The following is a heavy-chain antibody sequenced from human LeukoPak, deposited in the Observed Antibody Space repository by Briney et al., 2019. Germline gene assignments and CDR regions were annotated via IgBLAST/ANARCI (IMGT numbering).Heavy chain of an antibody. CDR1: GGSMNTYY. Sequence: SETLSLTCTVSGGSMNTYYWTWLRKPARKRLELLGRMYHSGTTNYNSPLYNPSLSSRVTMSVDGAKNQFSLRLKSVTTADTAIYFCARERDHGYSYGLVLDSWGQGSLVTVSS. D-gene: IGHD5-18*01. J-gene: IGHJ4*02. CDR2: MYHSGTT. V-gene: IGHV4-4*07. CDR3: ARERDHGYSYGLVLDS.